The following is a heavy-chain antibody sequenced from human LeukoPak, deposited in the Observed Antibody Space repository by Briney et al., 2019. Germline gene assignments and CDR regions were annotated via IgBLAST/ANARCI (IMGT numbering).Heavy chain of an antibody. V-gene: IGHV4-30-4*08. Sequence: SQTLSLTSTASGVSISSGDYYWSWIRQPPGKGLEWIGYIYYSGSTYYNPSLKSRVTISVDTSKNQFSLKLSAVTAADTAVYYCARVRYYYYYMDVWGKGTTVTVSS. CDR3: ARVRYYYYYMDV. J-gene: IGHJ6*03. CDR2: IYYSGST. D-gene: IGHD4/OR15-4a*01. CDR1: GVSISSGDYY.